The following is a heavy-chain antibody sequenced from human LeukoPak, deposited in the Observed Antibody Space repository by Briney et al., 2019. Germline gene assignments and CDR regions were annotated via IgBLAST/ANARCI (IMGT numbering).Heavy chain of an antibody. CDR2: ISYDGSNK. Sequence: PGRSLRLSCAASGFTYSSYAMHWVRQAPGKGLEWVAVISYDGSNKYYADSVKGRFTISRDNSKNTLYLQMNSLRAEDTAVYYCARGSQDYWGYFDYWGQGTLVTVSP. CDR1: GFTYSSYA. CDR3: ARGSQDYWGYFDY. V-gene: IGHV3-30-3*01. J-gene: IGHJ4*02. D-gene: IGHD7-27*01.